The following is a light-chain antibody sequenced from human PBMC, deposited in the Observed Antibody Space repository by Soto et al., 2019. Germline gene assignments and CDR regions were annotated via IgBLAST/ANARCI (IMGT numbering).Light chain of an antibody. CDR1: QTISSW. Sequence: DIQMTQSPSTPSGSVGDRVTITCRSSQTISSWLAWYQQKPGKAPKILIYKASTLKSGVPSRFSGSGSGTEFTLTISSLQPDDFATYYCQHYNSYSEAFGQGTKVDI. V-gene: IGKV1-5*03. J-gene: IGKJ1*01. CDR2: KAS. CDR3: QHYNSYSEA.